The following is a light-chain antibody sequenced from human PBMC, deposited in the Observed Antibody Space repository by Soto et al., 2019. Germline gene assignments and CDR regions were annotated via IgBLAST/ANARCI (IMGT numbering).Light chain of an antibody. V-gene: IGKV3-20*01. CDR2: GAS. CDR3: QQYGSSGT. Sequence: EIVLTQSPGTLSLSPGERGTLXCRTSQNFRNDLQAWYQHPPSQAPRLLIYGASNRDTGITDRFSGSGSGKDFILTISRLEPEDFAVYDCQQYGSSGTFGQGTKVDIK. J-gene: IGKJ1*01. CDR1: QNFRNDL.